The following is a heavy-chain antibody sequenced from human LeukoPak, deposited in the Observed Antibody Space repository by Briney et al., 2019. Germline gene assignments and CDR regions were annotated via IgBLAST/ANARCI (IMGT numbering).Heavy chain of an antibody. CDR2: MYYSGST. CDR1: GGSISSISYY. Sequence: TSETLSLTCTVSGGSISSISYYWGWIRQPPGKGLEWIVSMYYSGSTYNNPSLKSRVTISVDTSKNQFSLRLSSVTVADTAVYYCASPGGAAAGWFDPWGQGTLVTVSS. J-gene: IGHJ5*02. V-gene: IGHV4-39*01. CDR3: ASPGGAAAGWFDP. D-gene: IGHD6-13*01.